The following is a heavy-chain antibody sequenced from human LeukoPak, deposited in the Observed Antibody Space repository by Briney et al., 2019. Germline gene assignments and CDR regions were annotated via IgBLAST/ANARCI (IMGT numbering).Heavy chain of an antibody. D-gene: IGHD3-10*01. J-gene: IGHJ4*02. CDR3: AREGAQLLWFGELLVY. Sequence: SVKVSCKASGYTFIEYYIHWVRQAPGQGLEWMGGIIPIFGTANYAQKFQGRVTITADESTSTAYMELSSLRSEDTAVYYCAREGAQLLWFGELLVYWGQGTLVTVSS. CDR2: IIPIFGTA. V-gene: IGHV1-69*13. CDR1: GYTFIEYY.